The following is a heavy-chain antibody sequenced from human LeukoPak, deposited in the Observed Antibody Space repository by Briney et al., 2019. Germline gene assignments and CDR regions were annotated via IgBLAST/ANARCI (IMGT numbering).Heavy chain of an antibody. D-gene: IGHD4-17*01. CDR2: FDPEEGET. CDR1: GYSLTELS. CDR3: ATGPTTVTTGFDY. Sequence: ASVKVSCKVSGYSLTELSMHWVRQAPGKGLEWMGGFDPEEGETIYAQKFQGRVTMTEDTSTDTAYMELSSLRSEDTAVYYCATGPTTVTTGFDYWGQGTLVTVSS. J-gene: IGHJ4*02. V-gene: IGHV1-24*01.